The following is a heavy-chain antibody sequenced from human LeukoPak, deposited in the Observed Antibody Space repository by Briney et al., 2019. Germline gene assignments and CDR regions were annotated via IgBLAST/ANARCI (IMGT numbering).Heavy chain of an antibody. J-gene: IGHJ6*03. V-gene: IGHV4-59*01. D-gene: IGHD6-19*01. CDR2: IYYSGST. CDR3: ARARPQWLDYYYYYMDV. Sequence: SETLSLTCTASGGSISSYYWSWIRQPPGKGLEWIGYIYYSGSTNYNPSLKSRVTISVDTSKSQFSLKLSSVTAADTAVYYCARARPQWLDYYYYYMDVWGKGTTVTVSS. CDR1: GGSISSYY.